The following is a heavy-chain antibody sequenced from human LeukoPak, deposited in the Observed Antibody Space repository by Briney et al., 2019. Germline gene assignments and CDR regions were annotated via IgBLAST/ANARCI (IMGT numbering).Heavy chain of an antibody. D-gene: IGHD3-22*01. V-gene: IGHV1-69*13. CDR3: ARTRVYYDSSGYYRGLYYYYGMDV. CDR2: IIPIFGTA. Sequence: ASVKVSCKASGGTFSSHAISWVRQAPGQGLEWMGGIIPIFGTANYAQKFQGRVTITADESTSTAYMELSSLRSEDTAVYYCARTRVYYDSSGYYRGLYYYYGMDVWGQGTTVTVSS. J-gene: IGHJ6*02. CDR1: GGTFSSHA.